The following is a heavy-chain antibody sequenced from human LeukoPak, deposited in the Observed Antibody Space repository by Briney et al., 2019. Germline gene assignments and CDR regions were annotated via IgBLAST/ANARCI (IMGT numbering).Heavy chain of an antibody. D-gene: IGHD6-19*01. CDR2: ISSSSSYI. Sequence: GGSLRLSCAASGFTFSSYSMNWVRQAPGKGLEWVSSISSSSSYIYYADSVKGRFTISRDNAKNPLYLQMNSLRAEDTAVYYCARRNEAVAGGGDYWGQGTLVTVSS. CDR3: ARRNEAVAGGGDY. J-gene: IGHJ4*02. V-gene: IGHV3-21*01. CDR1: GFTFSSYS.